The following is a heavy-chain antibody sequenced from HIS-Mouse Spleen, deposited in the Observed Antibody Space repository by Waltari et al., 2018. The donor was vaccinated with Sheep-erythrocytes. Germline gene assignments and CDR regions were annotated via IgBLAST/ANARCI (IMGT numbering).Heavy chain of an antibody. Sequence: QVTLKESGPVLVKPTETLTLTCTVSGFSLSNARMGVSWIRQPPGKALEWLAHIFSNDEKSYSTDLKSRLTISKDTSKSQVVLTMTNMDPVDTATYYCARITSYYDFWSTYNKDYFDYWGQGTLVTVSS. J-gene: IGHJ4*02. D-gene: IGHD3-3*01. CDR2: IFSNDEK. CDR1: GFSLSNARMG. V-gene: IGHV2-26*01. CDR3: ARITSYYDFWSTYNKDYFDY.